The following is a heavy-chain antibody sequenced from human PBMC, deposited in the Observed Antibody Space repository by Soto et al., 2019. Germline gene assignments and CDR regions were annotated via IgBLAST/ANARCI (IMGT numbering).Heavy chain of an antibody. CDR2: ISSNSDTT. D-gene: IGHD2-21*02. CDR3: ARLPKGSLVTA. Sequence: LVESGGDLVYPGGSLRLSCVASGFRFSDHSMNWVRQAPGKGQQWISYISSNSDTTYYADSVKGRFTVSRDNAKNALFLQMNSLRDGGTATYYCARLPKGSLVTAWGQGARVTVSS. J-gene: IGHJ4*02. V-gene: IGHV3-48*02. CDR1: GFRFSDHS.